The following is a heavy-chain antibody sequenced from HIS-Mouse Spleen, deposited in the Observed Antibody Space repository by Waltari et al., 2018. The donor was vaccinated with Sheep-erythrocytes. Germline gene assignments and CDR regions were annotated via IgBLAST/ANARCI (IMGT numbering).Heavy chain of an antibody. CDR2: IKRDGSEK. Sequence: PASGFTFSSYWMSWVRQAPGKGLEWVANIKRDGSEKYYGDSGKGRFTISRDNAKNSLYLQMNSLRAEDTAVYYCARGSSWIAAAADYFDYWGQGTLVTVSS. CDR3: ARGSSWIAAAADYFDY. V-gene: IGHV3-7*01. J-gene: IGHJ4*02. CDR1: GFTFSSYW. D-gene: IGHD6-13*01.